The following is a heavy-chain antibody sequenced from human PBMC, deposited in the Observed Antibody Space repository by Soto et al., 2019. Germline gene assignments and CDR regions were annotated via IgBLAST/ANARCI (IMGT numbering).Heavy chain of an antibody. J-gene: IGHJ5*02. CDR3: XRTDIVVVVPALGWFDP. Sequence: GGSLRLSCAASGFTFSDYYMSWIRQAPGKGLEWVSYISSSGSTIYYADSVKGRFTISRDNAKNSLYLQMNSLRAEDTAVYYCXRTDIVVVVPALGWFDPWGQGTLVTVSS. V-gene: IGHV3-11*01. CDR2: ISSSGSTI. CDR1: GFTFSDYY. D-gene: IGHD2-15*01.